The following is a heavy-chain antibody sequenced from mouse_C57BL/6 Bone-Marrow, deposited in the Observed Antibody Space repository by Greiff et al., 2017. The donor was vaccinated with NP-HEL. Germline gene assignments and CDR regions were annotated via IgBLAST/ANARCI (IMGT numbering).Heavy chain of an antibody. CDR2: ILPGSGST. CDR3: AREGYLYAMDY. D-gene: IGHD2-2*01. CDR1: GYTFTGYW. J-gene: IGHJ4*01. V-gene: IGHV1-9*01. Sequence: QVQLQQSGAELMKPGASVKLSCKATGYTFTGYWIEWVKQRPGHGLEWIGEILPGSGSTNYNEKFKGKATFTAGTSSNTAYMQLSSPTTEDSAIYYCAREGYLYAMDYWGQGTSVTVSS.